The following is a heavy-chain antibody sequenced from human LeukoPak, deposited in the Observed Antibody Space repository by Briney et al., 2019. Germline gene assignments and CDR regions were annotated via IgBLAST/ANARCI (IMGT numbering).Heavy chain of an antibody. CDR2: MSSSGSMT. Sequence: PGGSLRLSCAASGFSFSNYEMNWVRQTPGKGLEWVSYMSSSGSMTWYADSVKGRFTISRDNAKRSLYLQMNSLRVEDTAVYYCARGGYYMDVWGKGTTVTVSS. CDR3: ARGGYYMDV. CDR1: GFSFSNYE. J-gene: IGHJ6*03. V-gene: IGHV3-48*03. D-gene: IGHD2-15*01.